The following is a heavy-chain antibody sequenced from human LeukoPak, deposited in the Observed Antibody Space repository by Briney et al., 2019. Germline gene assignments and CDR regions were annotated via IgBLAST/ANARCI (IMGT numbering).Heavy chain of an antibody. J-gene: IGHJ4*02. D-gene: IGHD1-26*01. Sequence: SETLSLTCSVSGDSISGISYYWSWIRQPPGKGLEWIGKIYYSGSSYNNPSLESRVVISLDTSRYQFSLKLTPVTATDTAVYYCARQGAVGATGFDFWGQGILVTVSS. CDR3: ARQGAVGATGFDF. V-gene: IGHV4-39*01. CDR1: GDSISGISYY. CDR2: IYYSGSS.